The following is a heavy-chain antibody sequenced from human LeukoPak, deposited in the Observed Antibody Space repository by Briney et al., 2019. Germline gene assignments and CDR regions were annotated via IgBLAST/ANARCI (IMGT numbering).Heavy chain of an antibody. J-gene: IGHJ5*02. D-gene: IGHD5-24*01. CDR1: GGSISSYY. CDR3: ARARDGHINNWFDP. Sequence: SETLSLTCTVSGGSISSYYWGWIRQPPEKGLEWIGYTDYSGTTNYNPSRKSRVTISVDTSKNQFSLKMSSVTAADAAVYYCARARDGHINNWFDPWSQGTLVTVSS. CDR2: TDYSGTT. V-gene: IGHV4-59*13.